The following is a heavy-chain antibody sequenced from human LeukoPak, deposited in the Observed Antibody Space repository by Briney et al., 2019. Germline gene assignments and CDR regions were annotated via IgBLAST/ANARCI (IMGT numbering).Heavy chain of an antibody. V-gene: IGHV4-34*01. D-gene: IGHD1-14*01. CDR1: GGSISSYY. J-gene: IGHJ4*02. Sequence: PSETLSLTCTVSGGSISSYYWSWIRQAPGKGLEWIGEINHSGSTNYNPSLKSRVTFSVDTSKTQISLKLNSVTAADTAVYYCARQSGRGTKECDSWGQGTLVTVSS. CDR2: INHSGST. CDR3: ARQSGRGTKECDS.